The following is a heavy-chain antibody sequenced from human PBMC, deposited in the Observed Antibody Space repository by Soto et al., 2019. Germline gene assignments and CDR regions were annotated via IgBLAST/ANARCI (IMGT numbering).Heavy chain of an antibody. Sequence: SAKDSFRTAWYMFTGGSIHLVRQTPGQGLQWLGRITPNSGDTKYGKTFQGRVTLTRDTSASTAYMELSGLRADDTALYYCVRWGYGYNSLEFWGQGTLVTVSS. CDR3: VRWGYGYNSLEF. D-gene: IGHD1-1*01. CDR2: ITPNSGDT. CDR1: WYMFTGGS. J-gene: IGHJ4*03. V-gene: IGHV1-2*06.